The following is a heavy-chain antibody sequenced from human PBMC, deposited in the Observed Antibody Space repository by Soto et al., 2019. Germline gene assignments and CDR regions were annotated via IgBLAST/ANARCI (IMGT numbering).Heavy chain of an antibody. J-gene: IGHJ6*02. D-gene: IGHD6-13*01. V-gene: IGHV5-10-1*01. CDR3: AIPDLFSSSWYDPPHYYYYGMDV. CDR1: GYSFTSYW. Sequence: PGESLKISCKGSGYSFTSYWISWVRQMPGKALEWMGRIDPSDSYTNYSPSFQGHVTISADKSISTAYLQWSSLKASDTAMYFCAIPDLFSSSWYDPPHYYYYGMDVWGQGTTVTVSS. CDR2: IDPSDSYT.